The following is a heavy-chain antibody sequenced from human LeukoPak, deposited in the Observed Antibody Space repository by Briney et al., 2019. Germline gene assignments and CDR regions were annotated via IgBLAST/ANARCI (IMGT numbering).Heavy chain of an antibody. J-gene: IGHJ4*02. D-gene: IGHD3-3*01. CDR2: IYTSGST. Sequence: PSQTLSLTCTVSGGSLSSGSYYWSWIRQPAGKGLEWIGRIYTSGSTNYNPSLKSRVTISVDTSKNQFSLKLSSVTAADTAVYYCARGDYDFWSGYLDYWGQGTLVTVSS. CDR1: GGSLSSGSYY. CDR3: ARGDYDFWSGYLDY. V-gene: IGHV4-61*02.